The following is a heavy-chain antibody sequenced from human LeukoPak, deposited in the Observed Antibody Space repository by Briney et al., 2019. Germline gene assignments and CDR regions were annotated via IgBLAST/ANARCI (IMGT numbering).Heavy chain of an antibody. V-gene: IGHV1-18*01. CDR2: ISPYNGST. CDR1: GYSFISYG. CDR3: ARVDNGGFTWSLYYFDY. Sequence: ASVKVSCKASGYSFISYGLYWVRQAPGQGLEWMGWISPYNGSTNYAQNLQGRVTMTTDTSTSTAYMELRSLSSDDTAVYYCARVDNGGFTWSLYYFDYWGQGTLVTVSS. J-gene: IGHJ4*02. D-gene: IGHD1-14*01.